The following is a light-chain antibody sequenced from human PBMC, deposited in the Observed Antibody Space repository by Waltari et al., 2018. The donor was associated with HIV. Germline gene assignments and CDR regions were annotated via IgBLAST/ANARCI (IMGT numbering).Light chain of an antibody. CDR1: ESNIGTNG. Sequence: QSVLTQPPSVSEAPRQRVTISCSGSESNIGTNGVNWYPQIAGKPPKLLIYLDDIPPSGVSDRFSGSKSGTSASLAIRGLQSDDEADYYCAVWDDSVNGPVFGGGTKLTVL. V-gene: IGLV1-36*01. J-gene: IGLJ2*01. CDR3: AVWDDSVNGPV. CDR2: LDD.